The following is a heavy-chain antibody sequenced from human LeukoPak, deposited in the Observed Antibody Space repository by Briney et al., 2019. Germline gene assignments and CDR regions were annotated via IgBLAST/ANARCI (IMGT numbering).Heavy chain of an antibody. CDR3: VKSGTTFDY. J-gene: IGHJ4*02. CDR2: IKQEGSAR. Sequence: GGSLRLSCVASGFSFSSYWMSWVRQTPGKGLEWVANIKQEGSARYYVDSVTGRFTISRDNAMNSLYLQMNSLRAEDTAVYYCVKSGTTFDYWGQGTLVTVSS. D-gene: IGHD1-14*01. V-gene: IGHV3-7*01. CDR1: GFSFSSYW.